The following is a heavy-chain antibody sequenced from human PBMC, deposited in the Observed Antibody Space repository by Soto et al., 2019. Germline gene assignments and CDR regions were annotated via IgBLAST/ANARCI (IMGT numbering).Heavy chain of an antibody. J-gene: IGHJ4*02. CDR1: GFTFTRYS. V-gene: IGHV3-21*06. CDR3: ARESEDLTSNFDY. Sequence: PGGSPRLSCAASGFTFTRYSMNWARQAPGKGLEWVSSISSTTNYIYYGDSMKGRFTISRDNAKNSLYLEMNSLRAEDTAVYYCARESEDLTSNFDYWGQGTLVTVSS. CDR2: ISSTTNYI.